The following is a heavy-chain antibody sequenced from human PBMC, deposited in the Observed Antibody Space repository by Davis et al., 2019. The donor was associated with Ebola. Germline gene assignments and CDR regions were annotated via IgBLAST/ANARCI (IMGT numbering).Heavy chain of an antibody. CDR3: ARAGVVGATYYMDV. Sequence: ASVKVSCKASGYTFNSYYIHWVRQAPGQGLEWMGIINPSGGSTTYAQKFQGRVTMTRDTSTRTVYMELSSLRSEDTAVYYCARAGVVGATYYMDVWGKGTTVTVSS. J-gene: IGHJ6*03. CDR2: INPSGGST. V-gene: IGHV1-46*02. CDR1: GYTFNSYY. D-gene: IGHD1-26*01.